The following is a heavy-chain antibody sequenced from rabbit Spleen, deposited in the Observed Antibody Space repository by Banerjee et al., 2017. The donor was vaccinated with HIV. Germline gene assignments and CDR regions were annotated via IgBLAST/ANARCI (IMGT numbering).Heavy chain of an antibody. J-gene: IGHJ4*01. CDR2: INAITGKA. D-gene: IGHD1-1*01. CDR3: ARDLVAVIGWNFNL. Sequence: QSLEESGGDLVKPGASLTLTCTASGFSFSSSYYMCWVRQAPGKGLEWIACINAITGKAVYASWAKGRFTFSKTSSTTVTLQMTSLTAADTATYFCARDLVAVIGWNFNLWGPGTLVTVS. V-gene: IGHV1S40*01. CDR1: GFSFSSSYY.